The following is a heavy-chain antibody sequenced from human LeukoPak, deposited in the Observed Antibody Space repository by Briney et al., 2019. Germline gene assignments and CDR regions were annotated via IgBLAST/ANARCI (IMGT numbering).Heavy chain of an antibody. Sequence: ASVKVSCKASGYTFTGYYLHWVRQAPGHGLEWMGWINPNSGATNYAQKVQDRVTMTRDTSISTAYMELSRLRSDDTAVYYCARDVSSGPVNYWGQGTLVTVSS. J-gene: IGHJ4*02. CDR1: GYTFTGYY. CDR2: INPNSGAT. D-gene: IGHD6-19*01. V-gene: IGHV1-2*02. CDR3: ARDVSSGPVNY.